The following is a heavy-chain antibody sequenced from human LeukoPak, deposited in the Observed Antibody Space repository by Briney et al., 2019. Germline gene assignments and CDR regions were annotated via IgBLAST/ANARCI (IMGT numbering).Heavy chain of an antibody. CDR2: ISASGGTT. D-gene: IGHD1-14*01. V-gene: IGHV3-23*01. CDR1: GLTLSNYA. Sequence: GGSLRPSCAASGLTLSNYAMIWVRQAPGKGLEWVSSISASGGTTYYADSVKGRFTISRDNPKNTLYLQMSSLSAEDTAIYYCAKDSKRYPLDYYTDVWGKGTTVTVSS. CDR3: AKDSKRYPLDYYTDV. J-gene: IGHJ6*03.